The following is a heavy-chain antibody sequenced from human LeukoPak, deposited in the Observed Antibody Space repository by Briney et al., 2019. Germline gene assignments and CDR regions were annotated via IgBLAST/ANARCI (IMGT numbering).Heavy chain of an antibody. CDR3: ARGSRLVPDY. CDR1: GGSFSGYY. V-gene: IGHV4-34*01. J-gene: IGHJ4*02. Sequence: SETLSLTCAVYGGSFSGYYWSWIRQPPGKGLEWIGEINHSGSTNYNPSLKSRVTISVDTSKNQFSLKLSSVTAADTAVYYCARGSRLVPDYWGQGTLATVSS. D-gene: IGHD3-9*01. CDR2: INHSGST.